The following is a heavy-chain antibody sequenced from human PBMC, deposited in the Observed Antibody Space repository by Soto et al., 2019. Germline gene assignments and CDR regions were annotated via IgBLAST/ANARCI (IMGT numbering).Heavy chain of an antibody. Sequence: GGSLRLSCAASGFTFSSHAMSWVRQAPGKGLEWVSAISGSGGSTYYADSVKGRFTISRDNSKNTLYLHMNGLRAEDTAVYYCTKSAASEDDYFYYGLDVWGQGTMVTVSS. CDR2: ISGSGGST. CDR1: GFTFSSHA. V-gene: IGHV3-23*01. D-gene: IGHD6-25*01. CDR3: TKSAASEDDYFYYGLDV. J-gene: IGHJ6*02.